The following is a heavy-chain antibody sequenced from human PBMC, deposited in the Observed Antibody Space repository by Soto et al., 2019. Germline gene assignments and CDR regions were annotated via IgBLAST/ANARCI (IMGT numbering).Heavy chain of an antibody. CDR1: GFTFSSYA. V-gene: IGHV3-23*01. CDR2: ISGSGGST. CDR3: AKDRSPSDYDILTYFYY. D-gene: IGHD3-9*01. Sequence: GSLSLSCAASGFTFSSYAMSWVRQAPGKGLEWVSAISGSGGSTYYADSVKGRFTISNDNSKNTLYLQMNSLRAEDTAVYYCAKDRSPSDYDILTYFYYWGQGTLVTVSS. J-gene: IGHJ4*02.